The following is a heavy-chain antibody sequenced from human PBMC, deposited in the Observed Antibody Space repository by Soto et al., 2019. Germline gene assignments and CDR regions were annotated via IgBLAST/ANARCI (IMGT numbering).Heavy chain of an antibody. J-gene: IGHJ4*02. Sequence: GGSLRLSCAASGFTFSSYAMHWVRQAPGKGLEWVAVISYDGSNKYYADSVKGRFTISRDNSKNTLYLQMNSLRAEDTAVYYCARGPSSLTRFDFWGQGTLVTVSS. CDR3: ARGPSSLTRFDF. V-gene: IGHV3-30-3*01. CDR2: ISYDGSNK. D-gene: IGHD2-2*01. CDR1: GFTFSSYA.